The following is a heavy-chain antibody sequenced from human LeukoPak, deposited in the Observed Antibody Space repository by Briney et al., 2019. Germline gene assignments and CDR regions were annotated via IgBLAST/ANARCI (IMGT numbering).Heavy chain of an antibody. CDR1: GGSISSSTYY. Sequence: SETLSLTCTVSGGSISSSTYYWGWIRQPPGEGLEWIGSIYYSGSTHYNTSLKSRVTISVDTSKNQFSLKLSSVTDADTAVYYCARASTMIAPSIDYWGQGTLVTVSS. J-gene: IGHJ4*02. V-gene: IGHV4-39*07. CDR3: ARASTMIAPSIDY. CDR2: IYYSGST. D-gene: IGHD3-22*01.